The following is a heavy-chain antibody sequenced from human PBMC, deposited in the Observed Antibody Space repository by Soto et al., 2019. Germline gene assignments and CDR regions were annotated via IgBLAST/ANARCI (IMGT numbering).Heavy chain of an antibody. J-gene: IGHJ6*02. Sequence: SVKVSCKASGGTFSSYAISWVRQAPGQGLEWMGGIIPIFGTANYAQMFQGRVTITADKSTSTAYMELSSLRSEDTAVYYCARGSVVTPHYYYGMDVWGQGTTVTVSS. CDR2: IIPIFGTA. D-gene: IGHD2-21*02. V-gene: IGHV1-69*06. CDR3: ARGSVVTPHYYYGMDV. CDR1: GGTFSSYA.